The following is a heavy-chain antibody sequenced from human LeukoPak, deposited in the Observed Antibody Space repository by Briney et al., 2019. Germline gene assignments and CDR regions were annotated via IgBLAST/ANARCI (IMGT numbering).Heavy chain of an antibody. D-gene: IGHD6-19*01. CDR3: ARDPSSGWYLKGWFDP. Sequence: GGTLRLSCAASGFTFSSYGMSWVRQAPGKGLEWVSAISGSGGSTYYADSVKGRFTISRDNSKNTLYLQMNSLRAEDTAVYYCARDPSSGWYLKGWFDPWGQGTLVTVSS. J-gene: IGHJ5*02. V-gene: IGHV3-23*01. CDR2: ISGSGGST. CDR1: GFTFSSYG.